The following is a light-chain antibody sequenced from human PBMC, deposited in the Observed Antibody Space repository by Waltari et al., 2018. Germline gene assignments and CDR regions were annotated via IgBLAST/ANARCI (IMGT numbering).Light chain of an antibody. CDR2: GKD. CDR3: NSRDSSGDHLI. V-gene: IGLV3-19*01. CDR1: SLRSYY. J-gene: IGLJ2*01. Sequence: SSELTQDPAVSVALGQTVTITCQGDSLRSYYASWYQQKPGQAPFLVIYGKDNRPAGVPARVSCSNSGITSSLPITGAQAEDEADYYCNSRDSSGDHLIFGGGTRLTVL.